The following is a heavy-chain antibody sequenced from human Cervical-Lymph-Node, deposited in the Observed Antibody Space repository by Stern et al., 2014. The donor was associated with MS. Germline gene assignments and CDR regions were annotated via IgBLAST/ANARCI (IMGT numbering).Heavy chain of an antibody. D-gene: IGHD3-16*01. Sequence: QVQLQESGPGLVKPSETLSLTYTVSGGSVSSSSHYWSWIRQPPGRRLEWIGHIHYSGRTNYNPSLKSRLTISLDTSKSHFSLELKAVTAADTAVYYCARDFGSLDHWGRGTLVTVSS. CDR2: IHYSGRT. J-gene: IGHJ4*02. V-gene: IGHV4-61*01. CDR3: ARDFGSLDH. CDR1: GGSVSSSSHY.